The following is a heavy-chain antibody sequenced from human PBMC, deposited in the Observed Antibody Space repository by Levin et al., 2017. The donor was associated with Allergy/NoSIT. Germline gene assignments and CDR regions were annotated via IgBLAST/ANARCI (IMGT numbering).Heavy chain of an antibody. D-gene: IGHD3-10*01. CDR2: ISSSGAYT. CDR1: GFTFTFYA. J-gene: IGHJ5*02. V-gene: IGHV3-23*01. Sequence: GESLKISCAASGFTFTFYAMSWVRQAPGKGPEWVSHISSSGAYTYYADSVKGRFTISRDNSKNMVFLQINSLTVEDTAVYYCAKDNRSGSYGPNWFDPWGRGTLVTVSS. CDR3: AKDNRSGSYGPNWFDP.